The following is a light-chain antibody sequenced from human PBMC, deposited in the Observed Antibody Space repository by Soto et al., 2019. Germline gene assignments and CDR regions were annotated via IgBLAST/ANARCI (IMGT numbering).Light chain of an antibody. Sequence: SYELTQPPSVSVSPGQTARITCSGDALPKQYAYWYQQKPGQAPVLVIYKDSERPSGIPERFSGSSSGTTVTLTISGVQAEDGADYYCQSADSSGTYVVFGGGTKLTVL. CDR3: QSADSSGTYVV. CDR1: ALPKQY. CDR2: KDS. V-gene: IGLV3-25*02. J-gene: IGLJ2*01.